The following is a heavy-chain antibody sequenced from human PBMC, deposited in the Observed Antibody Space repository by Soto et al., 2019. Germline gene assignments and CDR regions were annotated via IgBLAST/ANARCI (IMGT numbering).Heavy chain of an antibody. CDR1: GFTVSGMF. V-gene: IGHV3-53*02. J-gene: IGHJ4*02. D-gene: IGHD6-19*01. CDR2: IYPAGPT. Sequence: EVSLVETGGGLIHPGGPLRLSCAASGFTVSGMFMNWVRQAPGKGLEWVSVIYPAGPTYYADSVKGRFTISRDNSKNTLFLQLNNLRAEDTAVYYCARDADSSGLHYWGQGILVTVSS. CDR3: ARDADSSGLHY.